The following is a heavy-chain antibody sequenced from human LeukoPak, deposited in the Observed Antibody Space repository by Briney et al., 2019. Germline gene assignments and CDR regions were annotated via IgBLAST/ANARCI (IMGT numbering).Heavy chain of an antibody. D-gene: IGHD3-10*01. V-gene: IGHV4-30-2*01. CDR1: GGSISSGGYS. CDR2: IYHSGST. J-gene: IGHJ4*02. Sequence: SETLFLTCAVSGGSISSGGYSWGWIRQPPGEGLEGVGYIYHSGSTYYNPSLKSRVTISVDRSKNQFSLKLSSVTAADTAVYYCAREIGGSGSFDYWGQGTLVTVSS. CDR3: AREIGGSGSFDY.